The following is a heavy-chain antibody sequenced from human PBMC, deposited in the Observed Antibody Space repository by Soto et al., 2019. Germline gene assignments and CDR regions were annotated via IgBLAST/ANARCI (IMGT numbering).Heavy chain of an antibody. V-gene: IGHV4-30-4*01. CDR3: ASGSSPHYGMDV. Sequence: SVTLSLTCSFSGCSISIGYHYWLWLRQPPGKGLEWIGNIYYSGYTYYHPSLKSRLSISMDTSKNQFSLKLSSVTAADTAVYYCASGSSPHYGMDVWGQGTTVTVSS. CDR1: GCSISIGYHY. CDR2: IYYSGYT. D-gene: IGHD6-6*01. J-gene: IGHJ6*02.